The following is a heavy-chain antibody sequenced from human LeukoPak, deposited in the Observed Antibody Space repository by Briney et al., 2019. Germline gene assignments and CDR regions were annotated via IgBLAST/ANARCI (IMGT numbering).Heavy chain of an antibody. D-gene: IGHD2-15*01. V-gene: IGHV3-7*01. CDR1: GITVSTNY. J-gene: IGHJ4*02. CDR3: ASTDSSGGSCYLPFDY. Sequence: PGGSLRLSCAASGITVSTNYMTWVRQAPGKGLEWVANIKQDGSEKYYVDSVKGRFTISRDNAKNSLHLQMNSLRAEDTAVYYCASTDSSGGSCYLPFDYWGQGTLVTVSS. CDR2: IKQDGSEK.